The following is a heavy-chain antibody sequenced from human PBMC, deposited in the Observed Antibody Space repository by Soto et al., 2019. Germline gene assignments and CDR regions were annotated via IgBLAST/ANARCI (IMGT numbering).Heavy chain of an antibody. CDR1: GGSISSSSYY. CDR3: ARRIAAAGILDY. Sequence: QLQLQESGPGLVKPSETLSLTCTVSGGSISSSSYYWGWIRQPPGKGLEWIGSIYYSGSTYYNPSLKSRVTISVDTSKNQFSLKLSSVTAADTAVYYCARRIAAAGILDYWGQGTLVTVSS. D-gene: IGHD6-13*01. CDR2: IYYSGST. J-gene: IGHJ4*02. V-gene: IGHV4-39*01.